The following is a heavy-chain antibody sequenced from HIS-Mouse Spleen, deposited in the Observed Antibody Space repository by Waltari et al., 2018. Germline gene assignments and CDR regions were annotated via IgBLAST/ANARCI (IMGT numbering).Heavy chain of an antibody. CDR3: ARGEAEIAAAAYYYYYGMDV. CDR2: INHSGST. V-gene: IGHV4-34*01. J-gene: IGHJ6*02. D-gene: IGHD6-13*01. Sequence: QVQLQQWGAGLLKPSETLSLTCAVYGGSFSGYSWSWIRPSPGTGREWIGEINHSGSTNYNPSLKSRVTISVDTSKNQFSLKLSSVTAADTAVYYCARGEAEIAAAAYYYYYGMDVWGQGTTVTVSS. CDR1: GGSFSGYS.